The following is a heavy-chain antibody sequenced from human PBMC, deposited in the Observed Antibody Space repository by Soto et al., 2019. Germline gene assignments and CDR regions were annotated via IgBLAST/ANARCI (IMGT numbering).Heavy chain of an antibody. CDR1: GYTFTSYG. Sequence: ASVKVSCKAPGYTFTSYGISWVRQAPGQGLEWMGWINAYSGNTSYAQKFQGRVTMTTNTSISTAYMELSSLRSEDTAVYYCARGRLEYSGYVYWGQGTLVTVSS. V-gene: IGHV1-18*01. J-gene: IGHJ4*02. D-gene: IGHD5-12*01. CDR2: INAYSGNT. CDR3: ARGRLEYSGYVY.